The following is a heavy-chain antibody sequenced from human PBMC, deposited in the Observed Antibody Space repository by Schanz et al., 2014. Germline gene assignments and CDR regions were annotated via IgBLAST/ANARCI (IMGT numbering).Heavy chain of an antibody. CDR3: ARGLIAAAGGAFDY. V-gene: IGHV3-66*01. Sequence: EVHLVESGGGLVQPGGSLRLSCAASGITFSSHSFNWVRQAPGKGLEWVSFVHPGGSTYYPDSVKGRFTISRDSSKNTLYLQMNSLRAGDAAVYYCARGLIAAAGGAFDYWGQGTLVAVSA. J-gene: IGHJ4*02. D-gene: IGHD6-13*01. CDR2: VHPGGST. CDR1: GITFSSHS.